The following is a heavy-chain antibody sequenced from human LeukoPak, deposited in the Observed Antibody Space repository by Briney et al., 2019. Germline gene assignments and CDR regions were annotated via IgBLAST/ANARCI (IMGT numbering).Heavy chain of an antibody. CDR2: INTNTGNP. CDR3: ARRVSKEPMDV. J-gene: IGHJ6*02. D-gene: IGHD6-13*01. Sequence: ASVTVSCKASGGTFSSYAISWVRQAPGQGLEWMGWINTNTGNPTYAQGFTGRFVFSLDTSVSTAYLQISSLKAEDTAVYYCARRVSKEPMDVWGQGTTVTVSS. CDR1: GGTFSSYA. V-gene: IGHV7-4-1*02.